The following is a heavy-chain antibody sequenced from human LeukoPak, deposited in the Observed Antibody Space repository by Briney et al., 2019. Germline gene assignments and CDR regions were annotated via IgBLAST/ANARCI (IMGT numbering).Heavy chain of an antibody. D-gene: IGHD5/OR15-5a*01. V-gene: IGHV3-48*02. J-gene: IGHJ4*02. CDR1: GFTLKTYD. Sequence: GGSLRLSCAVSGFTLKTYDMHWVRQAPGEGPEWIAYFGISGTIYYADSVRGRFTISRDNAKNSLFLQMNSPRDDDTAIYYCAGFGVYPYWGQGTPVTVSS. CDR2: FGISGTI. CDR3: AGFGVYPY.